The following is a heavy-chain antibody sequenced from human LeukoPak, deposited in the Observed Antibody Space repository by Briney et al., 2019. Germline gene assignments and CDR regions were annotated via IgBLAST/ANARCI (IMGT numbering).Heavy chain of an antibody. CDR3: AKNSPGYYDSSGYYFPFDY. V-gene: IGHV3-23*01. J-gene: IGHJ4*02. CDR1: GFTFSSCA. Sequence: GGSLRLSCAASGFTFSSCAMSWVRQAPGKGLEWVSAISGSGGSTYYADSVKGRFTISRDNSKNTLYLQMNSLRAEDTAVYYCAKNSPGYYDSSGYYFPFDYWGQGTLVTVSS. D-gene: IGHD3-22*01. CDR2: ISGSGGST.